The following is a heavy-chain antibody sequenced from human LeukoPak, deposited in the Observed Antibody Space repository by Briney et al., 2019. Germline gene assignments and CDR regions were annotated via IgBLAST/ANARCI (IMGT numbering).Heavy chain of an antibody. CDR1: GFTFSNAW. Sequence: GGSLRLSSAASGFTFSNAWMNWVRQAPGKGLEWVGRIKSKTDGGTTDYAATVIGRFTISRDDSKNTLYPQMNILTTDHTAVYYCTTGSEMATDLDYWGQGTLVTVSS. CDR3: TTGSEMATDLDY. V-gene: IGHV3-15*01. CDR2: IKSKTDGGTT. J-gene: IGHJ4*02. D-gene: IGHD5-24*01.